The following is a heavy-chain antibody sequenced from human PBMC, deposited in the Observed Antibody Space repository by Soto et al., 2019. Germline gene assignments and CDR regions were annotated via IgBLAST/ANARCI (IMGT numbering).Heavy chain of an antibody. Sequence: GASVKVSCKASGYTFTSYGISWVRQAPGQGLEWMGWISAYNGNTNYAQKLQGRVTMTTDTSTSTAYMELRSLRSDDTAVYYCARRYSSYYDRSGSLYYYYGMDVWGQGTTVTV. CDR2: ISAYNGNT. CDR3: ARRYSSYYDRSGSLYYYYGMDV. CDR1: GYTFTSYG. D-gene: IGHD3-22*01. J-gene: IGHJ6*02. V-gene: IGHV1-18*01.